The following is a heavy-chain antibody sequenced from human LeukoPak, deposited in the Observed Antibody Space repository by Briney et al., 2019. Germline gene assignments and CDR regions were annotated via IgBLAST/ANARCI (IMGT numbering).Heavy chain of an antibody. CDR2: ISSSGSYM. CDR3: ARCALGVWADNYYMDV. J-gene: IGHJ6*03. D-gene: IGHD3-16*01. V-gene: IGHV3-21*01. CDR1: GSLRGYA. Sequence: GGSLRLSCEASGSLRGYAMSWVRQAPGKGLEWVLSISSSGSYMYYTDSVKGRFTISRDNARNSVPLQMNSLRVEDTAIYFCARCALGVWADNYYMDVWGNGTTVIVSS.